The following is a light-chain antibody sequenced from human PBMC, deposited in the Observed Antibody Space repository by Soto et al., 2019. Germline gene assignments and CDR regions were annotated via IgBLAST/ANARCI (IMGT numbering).Light chain of an antibody. Sequence: DIQMTQSPSTLSASVGDRVTITCRASQSINWLAWYQQKPGKAPKLLIYKVSSLESGFPSRVSGSGSGTEFTLTISSLQPDDFATYYCQQYNTYPWTFGQGIKVEMK. V-gene: IGKV1-5*03. J-gene: IGKJ1*01. CDR1: QSINW. CDR2: KVS. CDR3: QQYNTYPWT.